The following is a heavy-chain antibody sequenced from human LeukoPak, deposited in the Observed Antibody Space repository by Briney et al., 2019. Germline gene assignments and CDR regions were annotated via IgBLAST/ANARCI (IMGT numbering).Heavy chain of an antibody. D-gene: IGHD4-23*01. Sequence: SQTLSLTCAISGASIASGSYHWDWIRQPAGSRPEYIGRISAGGRTSYNPSLTSRLTNYMDTYKNHVSLRLRSVTGADTAVYYCTRGGHDYGGSFDTWGQGILVTVSS. CDR3: TRGGHDYGGSFDT. CDR2: ISAGGRT. V-gene: IGHV4-61*02. J-gene: IGHJ5*02. CDR1: GASIASGSYH.